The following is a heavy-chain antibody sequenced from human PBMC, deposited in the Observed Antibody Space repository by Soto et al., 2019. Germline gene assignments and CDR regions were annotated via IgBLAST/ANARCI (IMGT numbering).Heavy chain of an antibody. V-gene: IGHV5-51*01. CDR1: GYNFAASW. J-gene: IGHJ4*02. D-gene: IGHD2-15*01. Sequence: HGESLKISCEGSGYNFAASWIAWVRQMPGKGPVWMGIIYPGNSDTRYSPSFQGQVTISADKSISTAYLQWDSLKASDSAMYYCATSEGYSSSWSFDSWGQGTLVTVSS. CDR2: IYPGNSDT. CDR3: ATSEGYSSSWSFDS.